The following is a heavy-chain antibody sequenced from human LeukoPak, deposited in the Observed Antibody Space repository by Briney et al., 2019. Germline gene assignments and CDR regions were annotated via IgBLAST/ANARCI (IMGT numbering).Heavy chain of an antibody. CDR2: IYPGDSDT. D-gene: IGHD5-24*01. CDR1: GYHFTNYW. Sequence: GGSLEISCKGSGYHFTNYWIGGVRQMPGKGLEWMGIIYPGDSDTTYTPSFHGQVTISADKSISTAYLQWTSLKASDTAMYYCARRRDGYNYVGTDYWGQGTLVTVSS. J-gene: IGHJ4*02. CDR3: ARRRDGYNYVGTDY. V-gene: IGHV5-51*01.